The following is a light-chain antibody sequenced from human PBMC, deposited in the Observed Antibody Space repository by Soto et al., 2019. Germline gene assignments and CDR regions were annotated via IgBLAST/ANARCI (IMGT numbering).Light chain of an antibody. CDR2: AAS. Sequence: AIQMTQSPSSLSASVGDRVTITCRASQGIRNDLGRYQQKPGKAPKLLIYAASSLQSGVPTRFRGSGSGTDFTLTISSLQPEDFATYYCLQDYNYPYTFGQGTKLEIK. CDR3: LQDYNYPYT. CDR1: QGIRND. J-gene: IGKJ2*01. V-gene: IGKV1-6*01.